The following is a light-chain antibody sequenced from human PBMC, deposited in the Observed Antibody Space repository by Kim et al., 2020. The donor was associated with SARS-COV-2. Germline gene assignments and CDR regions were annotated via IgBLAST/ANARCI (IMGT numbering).Light chain of an antibody. CDR1: QSMSSW. CDR2: KAS. V-gene: IGKV1-5*03. CDR3: QQYKSWYS. Sequence: LSATVGDRVTNTCRAGQSMSSWLAWYQQKPGKAPKVLIYKASGLESGVPSRFSGSGSGTEFTLTISSLQPDDFATYYCQQYKSWYSFGQGTKLEI. J-gene: IGKJ2*03.